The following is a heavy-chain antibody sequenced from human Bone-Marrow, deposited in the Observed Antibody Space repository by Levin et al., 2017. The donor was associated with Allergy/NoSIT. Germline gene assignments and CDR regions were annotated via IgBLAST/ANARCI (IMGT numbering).Heavy chain of an antibody. J-gene: IGHJ3*02. CDR1: EFTFSSFA. D-gene: IGHD2/OR15-2a*01. CDR3: ARDRIVAFDI. Sequence: GESLKISCVGFEFTFSSFAIHWVRQAPGKGLEWLAVISYDGGNKYYADSVKGRFTISRDNSNNTSYLQMNSLTTEDTAVYYCARDRIVAFDIWGHGTMVTVSS. CDR2: ISYDGGNK. V-gene: IGHV3-30-3*01.